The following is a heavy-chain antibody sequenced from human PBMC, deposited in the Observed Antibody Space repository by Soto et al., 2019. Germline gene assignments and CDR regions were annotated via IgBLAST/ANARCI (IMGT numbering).Heavy chain of an antibody. Sequence: QVQLVQSGAEVKKPGASVKVSCKTSGFSLSSDGINWVRQAPGQALEWMGWISPYYDSTNYAQKFKGRVTLTTDTSTSTAYMELRSLRSDDTAVYYCARSEVPAAMGGWFDPWGQGTLVTVSS. V-gene: IGHV1-18*01. J-gene: IGHJ5*02. D-gene: IGHD2-2*01. CDR3: ARSEVPAAMGGWFDP. CDR1: GFSLSSDG. CDR2: ISPYYDST.